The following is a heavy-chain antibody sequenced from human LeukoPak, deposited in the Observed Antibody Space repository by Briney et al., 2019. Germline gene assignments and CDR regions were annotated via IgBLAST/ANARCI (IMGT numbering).Heavy chain of an antibody. CDR3: AKQCRSPTSCFG. V-gene: IGHV3-23*01. CDR2: IGTSDST. D-gene: IGHD2-15*01. Sequence: PGGSLRLSCAASGFTFSSYAVIWVRQAPGKGLEWVSTIGTSDSTYYADSVKGRFTISRDNSKNTLFLQMNSLRAEDTAIYYCAKQCRSPTSCFGWGQGTLVTVSS. J-gene: IGHJ4*02. CDR1: GFTFSSYA.